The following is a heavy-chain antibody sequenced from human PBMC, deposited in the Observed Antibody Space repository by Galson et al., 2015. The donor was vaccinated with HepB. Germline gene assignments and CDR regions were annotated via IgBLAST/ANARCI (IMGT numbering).Heavy chain of an antibody. CDR2: IKSKTDGGTT. CDR3: TTDPYYYDRDAFDI. CDR1: GFTFSNAW. V-gene: IGHV3-15*01. J-gene: IGHJ3*02. Sequence: LRLSCAASGFTFSNAWMSWVRQAPGKGLEWVGRIKSKTDGGTTDYAAPVKGRFTITRDDSKNTLYLQMNSLKTEDTAVYYCTTDPYYYDRDAFDIWGQGTMVTVSS. D-gene: IGHD3-22*01.